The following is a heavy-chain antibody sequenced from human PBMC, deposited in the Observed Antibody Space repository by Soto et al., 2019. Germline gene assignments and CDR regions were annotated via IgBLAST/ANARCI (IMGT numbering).Heavy chain of an antibody. CDR3: ARTLERRNGFDD. D-gene: IGHD1-1*01. CDR2: ILSNDDK. Sequence: QVTLKESGPVLVKPTQTLTLTCIVSGVSLTTRAMGVSWVRQPPGKALEWLAHILSNDDKSYSPSLKSRLTISKDTSKIQVVLTMTNMDPVDTATYYCARTLERRNGFDDWGQGTPVTVSS. CDR1: GVSLTTRAMG. J-gene: IGHJ4*03. V-gene: IGHV2-26*01.